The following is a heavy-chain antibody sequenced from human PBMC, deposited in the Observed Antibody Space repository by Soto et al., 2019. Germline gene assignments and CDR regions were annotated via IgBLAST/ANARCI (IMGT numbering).Heavy chain of an antibody. CDR3: AIGGTPIDY. V-gene: IGHV1-18*01. CDR2: ISAYNGNT. Sequence: QVQLVQFGAEVKKPGASVKVSCKTSGYTFTNFGLSWVRQAPGQGLEWMGWISAYNGNTNYAQNFQGRVTMTTDTSTSTAYMELRSLRSDDTSVYYCAIGGTPIDYWGQGTLVTVSS. CDR1: GYTFTNFG. J-gene: IGHJ4*02. D-gene: IGHD3-16*01.